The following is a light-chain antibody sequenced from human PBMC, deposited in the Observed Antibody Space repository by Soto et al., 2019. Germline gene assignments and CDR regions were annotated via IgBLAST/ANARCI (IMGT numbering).Light chain of an antibody. Sequence: EIVMTHSPATLSVSPGERATLSCRASQSVSSNLAWYQQKPGQAPRLLIYGASTRATGIPARFSGSWSGTEFTLTISSQQSEDFAVYYCKQYNNWPYTFGQGTKLEIK. CDR3: KQYNNWPYT. CDR2: GAS. J-gene: IGKJ2*01. CDR1: QSVSSN. V-gene: IGKV3-15*01.